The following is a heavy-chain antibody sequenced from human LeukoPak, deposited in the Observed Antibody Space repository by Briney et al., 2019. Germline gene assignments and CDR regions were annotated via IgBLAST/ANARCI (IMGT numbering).Heavy chain of an antibody. CDR1: GFTFCSYS. CDR2: ISSSSSYI. J-gene: IGHJ6*02. D-gene: IGHD2-15*01. V-gene: IGHV3-21*01. CDR3: ARDKQADSTPDGMDV. Sequence: GGSLRLPCAASGFTFCSYSKNWVPQAPGKGLEWVSSISSSSSYIYYADSVKGRFTISRDNAKNSLYLQMNSLRAEDTAVYYCARDKQADSTPDGMDVWGQGTTVTVSS.